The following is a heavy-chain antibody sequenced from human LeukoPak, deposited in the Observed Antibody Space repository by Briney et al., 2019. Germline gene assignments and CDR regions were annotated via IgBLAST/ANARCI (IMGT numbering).Heavy chain of an antibody. J-gene: IGHJ3*02. Sequence: SGGSLRLSCAASGFMFTSYSMNWVRQAPGKGLEWVAYISSPSTNIYYVDSVKGRFTISRDNAKNSLYLQMNSLRDEDTAVYYCARVVAVAGRAFDIWGQGTMVTVSS. CDR2: ISSPSTNI. CDR1: GFMFTSYS. V-gene: IGHV3-48*02. CDR3: ARVVAVAGRAFDI. D-gene: IGHD6-19*01.